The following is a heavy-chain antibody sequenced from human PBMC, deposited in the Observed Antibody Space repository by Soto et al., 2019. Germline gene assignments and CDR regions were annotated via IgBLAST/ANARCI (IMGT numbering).Heavy chain of an antibody. CDR2: IYSTGGT. CDR3: VRHNIPYSSNWCFDS. Sequence: SETLSFTCTVSGGSISSSSYYWTWIRQPPGKGLEWIGSIYSTGGTYYNPSLKSRVTISVDTSNQFSLQLSSVTAADTAVFYCVRHNIPYSSNWCFDSWGQGTLVTVSS. D-gene: IGHD6-13*01. V-gene: IGHV4-39*01. J-gene: IGHJ4*02. CDR1: GGSISSSSYY.